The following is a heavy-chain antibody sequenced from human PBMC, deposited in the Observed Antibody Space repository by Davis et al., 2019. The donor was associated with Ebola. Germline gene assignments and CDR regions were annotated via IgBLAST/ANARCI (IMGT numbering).Heavy chain of an antibody. CDR3: ARVVVLVIAPNWFDP. D-gene: IGHD3/OR15-3a*01. CDR2: IYYSGST. CDR1: GGSVSSGSYY. V-gene: IGHV4-61*01. Sequence: SETLSLTCTVPGGSVSSGSYYWSWIRQPPGKGLEWICYIYYSGSTNYNPSLTSRVTISVDTSKNQFSLKLNSVTAADTAVYYCARVVVLVIAPNWFDPWGQGTLVTVSS. J-gene: IGHJ5*02.